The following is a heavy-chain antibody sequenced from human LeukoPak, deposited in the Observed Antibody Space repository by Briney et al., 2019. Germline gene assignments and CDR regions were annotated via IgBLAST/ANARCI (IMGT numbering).Heavy chain of an antibody. CDR1: GGTFISYA. D-gene: IGHD3-22*01. V-gene: IGHV1-69*13. CDR3: AIHYDSSGYPSIDY. Sequence: SVKVSCKASGGTFISYAISWVRQAPGQGLEWMGGIIPIFGTANYAQKFQGRVTITADESTSTAYMELSSLRSEDTAMYYCAIHYDSSGYPSIDYWGQGTLVTVSS. CDR2: IIPIFGTA. J-gene: IGHJ4*02.